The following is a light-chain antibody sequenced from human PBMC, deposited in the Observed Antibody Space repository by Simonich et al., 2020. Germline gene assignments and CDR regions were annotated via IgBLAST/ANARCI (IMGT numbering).Light chain of an antibody. Sequence: QSVLTQPPSASGTPGQRVTISCSGSSSTIGSNTVNWYQQLPGTAPKLLIDSNNQRPSGVPDLFAGSKSGTSASLAISGLQSEDEADYYCAAWDDSLNGRVFGGGTKLTVL. J-gene: IGLJ3*02. CDR1: SSTIGSNT. CDR2: SNN. CDR3: AAWDDSLNGRV. V-gene: IGLV1-44*01.